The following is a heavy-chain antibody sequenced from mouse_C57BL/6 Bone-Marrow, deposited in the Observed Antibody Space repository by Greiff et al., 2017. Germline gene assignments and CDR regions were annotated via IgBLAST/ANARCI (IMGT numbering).Heavy chain of an antibody. J-gene: IGHJ4*01. Sequence: VQLQQPGTVLVRPGASVKMSCKTSGYTFTSYWMHWVKQRPGQGLEWIGAIYPGNSDTSYNQKFKGKAKLTEVTSASTAYMELSSLTNEDSADYCCTRPACYAMDYWGQGTSVTVSS. CDR3: TRPACYAMDY. V-gene: IGHV1-5*01. CDR1: GYTFTSYW. CDR2: IYPGNSDT.